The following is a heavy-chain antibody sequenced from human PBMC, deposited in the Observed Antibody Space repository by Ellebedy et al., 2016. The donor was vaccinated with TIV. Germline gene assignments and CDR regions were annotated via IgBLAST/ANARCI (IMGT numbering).Heavy chain of an antibody. CDR1: GFTFSPYA. CDR3: AKDRTSGDGYWVFDS. Sequence: PGGSLRLSCAASGFTFSPYAMAWVRQAPGKGLEWVSGIVGSGAAKYADSVKGRFTISRDNSKRTVDLQMRSVRAEDTAVYFCAKDRTSGDGYWVFDSWGQGTMVSVSS. J-gene: IGHJ4*02. D-gene: IGHD2-21*02. V-gene: IGHV3-23*01. CDR2: IVGSGAA.